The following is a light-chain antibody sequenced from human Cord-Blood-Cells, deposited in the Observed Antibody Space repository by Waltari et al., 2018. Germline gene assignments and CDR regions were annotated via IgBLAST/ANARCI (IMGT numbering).Light chain of an antibody. CDR1: SSDVGGYNY. CDR3: SSYTSSIPYV. Sequence: QSALTQPASVSGSPGQSITISCTGTSSDVGGYNYVSWYQQHPGKAPKLMIYEVSNRPSGVSNRCSGSKSGNTASLTISGLQAEDEADYYCSSYTSSIPYVFGTGTKVTVL. J-gene: IGLJ1*01. CDR2: EVS. V-gene: IGLV2-14*01.